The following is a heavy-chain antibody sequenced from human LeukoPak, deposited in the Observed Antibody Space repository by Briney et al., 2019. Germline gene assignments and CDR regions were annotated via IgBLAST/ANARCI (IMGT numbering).Heavy chain of an antibody. D-gene: IGHD3-9*01. CDR1: GFTFSSYS. CDR3: AKAGDYDILTGYYNSNFDY. V-gene: IGHV3-21*04. J-gene: IGHJ4*02. CDR2: ISSSSSYI. Sequence: GGSLRLSCAASGFTFSSYSMNWVRQAPGKGLEWVSSISSSSSYIYYADSVKGRFTISRDNAKNSLYLQMNSLRAEDTAVYYCAKAGDYDILTGYYNSNFDYWGQGTLVTVSS.